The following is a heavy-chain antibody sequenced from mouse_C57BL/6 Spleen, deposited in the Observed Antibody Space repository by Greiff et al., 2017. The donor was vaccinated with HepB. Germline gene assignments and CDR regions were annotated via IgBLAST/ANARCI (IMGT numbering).Heavy chain of an antibody. CDR3: TRDYEPYYYAMDY. V-gene: IGHV1-15*01. Sequence: QVQLKQSGAELVRPGASVTLSCKASGYTFTDYEMHWVKQTPVHGLEWIGAIDPETGGTAYNQKFKGKAILTADKSSSTAYMELRSLTSEDSAVYYCTRDYEPYYYAMDYWGQGTSVTVSS. D-gene: IGHD2-3*01. J-gene: IGHJ4*01. CDR1: GYTFTDYE. CDR2: IDPETGGT.